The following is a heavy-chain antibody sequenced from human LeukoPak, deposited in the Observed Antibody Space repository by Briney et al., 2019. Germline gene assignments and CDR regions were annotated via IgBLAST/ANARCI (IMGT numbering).Heavy chain of an antibody. J-gene: IGHJ4*02. CDR1: GYTFTGYY. CDR2: INSNSGAT. D-gene: IGHD4/OR15-4a*01. CDR3: ASGANVAY. V-gene: IGHV1-2*02. Sequence: ASVKVSCKASGYTFTGYYMHWVRQAPGQGLEWMGLINSNSGATDYAQKFQGRVTMTRDTSISTAYMELSSLRSDDTAVYFCASGANVAYWGQGTLVTVSS.